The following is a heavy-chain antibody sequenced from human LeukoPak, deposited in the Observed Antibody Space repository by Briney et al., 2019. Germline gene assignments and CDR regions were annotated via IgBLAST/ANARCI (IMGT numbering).Heavy chain of an antibody. CDR1: GDRVSSSSAA. V-gene: IGHV6-1*01. D-gene: IGHD2-8*02. CDR2: TYYRSKWYN. CDR3: ARAQSGGYLDY. Sequence: SQTLSLTCAISGDRVSSSSAAWLWIRPSPSRGLEWLARTYYRSKWYNDYAVSVKSRLTINPDTSKNQFSLQLNSVTPDDTAVYYCARAQSGGYLDYWGQGTLVTVSS. J-gene: IGHJ4*02.